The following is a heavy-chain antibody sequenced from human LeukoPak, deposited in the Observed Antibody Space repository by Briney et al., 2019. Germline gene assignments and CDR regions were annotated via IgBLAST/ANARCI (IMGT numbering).Heavy chain of an antibody. CDR3: ARHSYYGSGSYYNGPMGY. V-gene: IGHV4-59*08. Sequence: SETLSLTCTVSGGSISSFYWSWIRQPPGKGLEWIGYIYYSGSTNYNPSLKSRVTISVDTSKNQFSLKLSSVTAADTAVYYCARHSYYGSGSYYNGPMGYWGRGTLVTVSS. CDR1: GGSISSFY. D-gene: IGHD3-10*01. CDR2: IYYSGST. J-gene: IGHJ4*02.